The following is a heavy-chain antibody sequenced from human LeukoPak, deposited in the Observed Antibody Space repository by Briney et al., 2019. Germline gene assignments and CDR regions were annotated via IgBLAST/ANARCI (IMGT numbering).Heavy chain of an antibody. V-gene: IGHV3-9*01. Sequence: GRSLRLSCAASGFTFDDYAMHWVRQAPGKGLEWVSGISWNSGSIGYADSVKGRFTISRDNSKNTLYLQMNSLRAEDTAVYYCASPVGATTVFDYWGQGTLVTVSS. CDR3: ASPVGATTVFDY. D-gene: IGHD1-26*01. CDR2: ISWNSGSI. CDR1: GFTFDDYA. J-gene: IGHJ4*02.